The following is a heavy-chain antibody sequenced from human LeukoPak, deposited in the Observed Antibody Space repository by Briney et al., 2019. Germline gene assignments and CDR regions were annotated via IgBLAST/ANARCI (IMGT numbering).Heavy chain of an antibody. V-gene: IGHV3-53*01. D-gene: IGHD2-2*01. J-gene: IGHJ3*02. CDR2: IYSGGST. CDR1: GFTVSSNY. Sequence: PGGSLRLSCAASGFTVSSNYMSWVRQAPGKGLEWVSVIYSGGSTYYADSVKGRFTISRDNSKNTLYLQMNSLRAEDTAVYYCARGYCSSTSCYAFDIWGQGTMVTVSS. CDR3: ARGYCSSTSCYAFDI.